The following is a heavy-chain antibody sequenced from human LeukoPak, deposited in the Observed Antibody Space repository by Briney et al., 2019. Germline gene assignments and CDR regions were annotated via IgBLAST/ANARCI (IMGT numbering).Heavy chain of an antibody. CDR2: ISYDGSNK. CDR3: ARVRDIVVVVATYFQH. Sequence: GGSLRLSCAASGLTLSSYAMHWVRQAPGRGLEGVAVISYDGSNKYYADSVKGRFTISRDNSKNTLYLQMNSLRAEDTAVYYCARVRDIVVVVATYFQHWGQGTLVTVSS. CDR1: GLTLSSYA. J-gene: IGHJ1*01. V-gene: IGHV3-30-3*01. D-gene: IGHD2-15*01.